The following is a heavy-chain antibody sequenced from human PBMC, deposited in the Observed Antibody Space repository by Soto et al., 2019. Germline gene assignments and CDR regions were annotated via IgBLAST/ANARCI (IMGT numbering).Heavy chain of an antibody. Sequence: GGSLRLSCAASGFTFSSYGMHWVRQAPGKGLEWVAVISYDGSNKYYADSVKGRFTISRDNSKNTLYLQMNSLRAEDTAVYYCAKDDFYSYGPPSLDYWGQGTQVTVSS. CDR1: GFTFSSYG. D-gene: IGHD5-18*01. CDR2: ISYDGSNK. V-gene: IGHV3-30*18. CDR3: AKDDFYSYGPPSLDY. J-gene: IGHJ4*02.